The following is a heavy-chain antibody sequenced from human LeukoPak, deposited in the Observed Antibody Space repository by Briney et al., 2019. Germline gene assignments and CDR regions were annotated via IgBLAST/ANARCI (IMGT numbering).Heavy chain of an antibody. J-gene: IGHJ3*02. Sequence: GASVKVSCRASGYTFTSYGISWVRQAPGQGLEWMGWISTYNGNTNYAQKLQGRVTMTTDTSTSTAYMELRSLRSDDTAVYYCVRDRATDAFDIWGQGTMVTVSS. D-gene: IGHD1-26*01. V-gene: IGHV1-18*01. CDR2: ISTYNGNT. CDR1: GYTFTSYG. CDR3: VRDRATDAFDI.